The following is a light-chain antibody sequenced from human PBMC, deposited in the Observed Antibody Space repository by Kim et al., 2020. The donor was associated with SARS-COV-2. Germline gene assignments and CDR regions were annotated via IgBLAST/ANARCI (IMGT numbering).Light chain of an antibody. V-gene: IGKV3-20*01. Sequence: SPGERSTLACRASQSVSSSYLACYQRNPGQAPRLLIYGASSRATGIPDRFSGSGSGTDFTLTISRLEPEDFAVYYCQQYGSSPLTFGGGTKVDIK. CDR2: GAS. CDR1: QSVSSSY. J-gene: IGKJ4*01. CDR3: QQYGSSPLT.